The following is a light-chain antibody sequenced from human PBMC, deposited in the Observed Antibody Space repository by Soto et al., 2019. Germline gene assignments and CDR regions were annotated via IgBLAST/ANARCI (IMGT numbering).Light chain of an antibody. CDR2: AAS. V-gene: IGKV1-39*01. J-gene: IGKJ4*01. CDR1: QNINSY. CDR3: QQSYSTVLT. Sequence: DIPMTQSPSSLSASVGDRVTITCRASQNINSYLNWYQQRPGKAPELLIYAASSLQSGVPSRFSGSGSGTDFTLTISSLQPEDSATYYCQQSYSTVLTFGGGTKVEIK.